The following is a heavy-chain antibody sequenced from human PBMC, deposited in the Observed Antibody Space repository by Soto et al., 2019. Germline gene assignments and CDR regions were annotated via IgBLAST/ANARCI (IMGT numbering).Heavy chain of an antibody. CDR3: ARDQYGDYVFDY. Sequence: EVQLVESGGGLVQPGGSLRLSCAASGFTLGSYSMNWVHQAPGKGLEWVSYISSGSSTIYYADSVKGRFTISRSSGRNSLYLQMNSLRVEDTAVYYCARDQYGDYVFDYWGQGMLVTVSS. CDR1: GFTLGSYS. J-gene: IGHJ4*02. D-gene: IGHD4-17*01. V-gene: IGHV3-48*01. CDR2: ISSGSSTI.